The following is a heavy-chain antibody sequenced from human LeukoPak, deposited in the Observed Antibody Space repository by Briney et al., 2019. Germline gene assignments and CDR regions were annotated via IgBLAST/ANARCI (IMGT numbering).Heavy chain of an antibody. V-gene: IGHV3-7*01. D-gene: IGHD5-12*01. CDR3: VRDGGVSGYDLLDN. CDR1: GFTFSNYW. Sequence: GSLRLSCAASGFTFSNYWMIWVHQAPGKGLEWVAHINQDGSEEHYIDSVQARFHISRDNAKNSLSLQMDSLRAEDTAVYYCVRDGGVSGYDLLDNRGQGTLVTVSS. CDR2: INQDGSEE. J-gene: IGHJ4*02.